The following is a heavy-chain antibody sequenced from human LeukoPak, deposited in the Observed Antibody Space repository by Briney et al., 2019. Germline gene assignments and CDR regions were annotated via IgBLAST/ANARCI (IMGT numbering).Heavy chain of an antibody. CDR1: GGSISSYC. D-gene: IGHD2-15*01. Sequence: SESLSLTCTVSGGSISSYCWSWIRQPPGKGLEWLGFILDSGSTNYNPSLKCRVTISVDTSKNRCSLKLSSVTAADTAVYYCARDRREQYCSGGSCYSALGFFDYWGQGTLVTVSS. CDR3: ARDRREQYCSGGSCYSALGFFDY. V-gene: IGHV4-59*01. CDR2: ILDSGST. J-gene: IGHJ4*02.